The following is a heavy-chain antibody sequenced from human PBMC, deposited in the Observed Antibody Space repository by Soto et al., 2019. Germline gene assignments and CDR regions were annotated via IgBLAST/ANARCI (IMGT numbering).Heavy chain of an antibody. Sequence: QVQLVQSGAEVKKPESSVKVSCKASGGTFSSYAISWVRQAPGQGLEWMGGIIPIFGTANYAQKFQGRVTXTXXXSXXTAYMELSSLRSEDTAVYYCARDRGADENYYGMDVWGQGTTVTVSS. V-gene: IGHV1-69*05. CDR1: GGTFSSYA. CDR3: ARDRGADENYYGMDV. CDR2: IIPIFGTA. J-gene: IGHJ6*02. D-gene: IGHD1-26*01.